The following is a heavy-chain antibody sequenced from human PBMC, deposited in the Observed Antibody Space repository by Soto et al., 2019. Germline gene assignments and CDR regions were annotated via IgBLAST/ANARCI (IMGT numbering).Heavy chain of an antibody. D-gene: IGHD4-17*01. J-gene: IGHJ6*02. CDR3: TRQDYGGQLGYYGMDV. CDR1: GFTFSGSA. Sequence: GGSLRLSCAASGFTFSGSAMHWVRQASGKGLEWVGRIRSKANSYATAYAASVKGRFTISRDDSKNTAYLQMNSPKTEDTAVYYCTRQDYGGQLGYYGMDVWGQGTTVTVSS. V-gene: IGHV3-73*01. CDR2: IRSKANSYAT.